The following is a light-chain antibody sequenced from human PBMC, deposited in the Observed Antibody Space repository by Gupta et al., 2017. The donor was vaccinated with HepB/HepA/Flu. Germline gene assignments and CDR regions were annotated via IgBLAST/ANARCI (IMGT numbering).Light chain of an antibody. Sequence: QSALTQPPSASGSPGQSVTISCTGTSSDVGRYNDVSWYQQHPGKAPKLLIYKVTKRPSGVPDRFSASKSGNTASLTVSGLQAEDEADYYCSSYACINSSVFGTGTKVTVL. V-gene: IGLV2-8*01. CDR2: KVT. J-gene: IGLJ1*01. CDR1: SSDVGRYND. CDR3: SSYACINSSV.